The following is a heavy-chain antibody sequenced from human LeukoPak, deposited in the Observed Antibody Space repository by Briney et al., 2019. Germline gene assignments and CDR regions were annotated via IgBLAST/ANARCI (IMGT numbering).Heavy chain of an antibody. CDR1: GGSISNYY. J-gene: IGHJ4*02. D-gene: IGHD5-12*01. V-gene: IGHV4-59*08. CDR3: ARYHSGYDDY. CDR2: IYYSGNT. Sequence: MASETLSLTCTVSGGSISNYYWSWIRQPPGKGLEWIGYIYYSGNTNYNPPLKSRVTISVDTSKNQFSLKLSSVTAADTAMYYCARYHSGYDDYWGQGTLVTISS.